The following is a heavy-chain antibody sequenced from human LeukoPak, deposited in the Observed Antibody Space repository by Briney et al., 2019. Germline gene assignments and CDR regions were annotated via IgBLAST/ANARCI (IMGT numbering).Heavy chain of an antibody. CDR2: IYYSGST. V-gene: IGHV4-59*01. J-gene: IGHJ4*02. CDR1: GGSISSYY. CDR3: ARAPYCSSTSCYPFDY. Sequence: KPSETLSLTCTVSGGSISSYYWSWIRQPPGKGLEWIGYIYYSGSTNYNPSLKSRVTISVDTSKNQFSLKLSSVTAADTAVYYCARAPYCSSTSCYPFDYWGQGTLVTVSS. D-gene: IGHD2-2*01.